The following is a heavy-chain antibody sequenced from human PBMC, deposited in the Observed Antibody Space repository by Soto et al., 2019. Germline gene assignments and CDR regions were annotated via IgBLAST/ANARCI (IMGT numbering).Heavy chain of an antibody. CDR3: ARQSVAGNTGYRYSWFDP. D-gene: IGHD6-19*01. J-gene: IGHJ5*02. CDR1: GYSFTSFW. Sequence: GESLKISCKASGYSFTSFWIGWVRQMPGKGLEWMGIIYPGDSDTRYSPSFQGQVTISADKSISIAYLQWRSLKASDTAMYYCARQSVAGNTGYRYSWFDPWGQGTLVTVSS. V-gene: IGHV5-51*01. CDR2: IYPGDSDT.